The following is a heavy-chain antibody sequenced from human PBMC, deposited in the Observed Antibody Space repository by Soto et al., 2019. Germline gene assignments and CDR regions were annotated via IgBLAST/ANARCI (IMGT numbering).Heavy chain of an antibody. CDR1: GFTFSSYA. CDR2: ISGSGGST. Sequence: GGSLRLSCAASGFTFSSYAMSWVRQAPGKGLEWVSAISGSGGSTYYADSVKGRFTISRDNSKNTLYLQMNSLRAEDTAVYYCAARIAVAGTFDYWGQGTLVTVSS. CDR3: AARIAVAGTFDY. V-gene: IGHV3-23*01. J-gene: IGHJ4*02. D-gene: IGHD6-19*01.